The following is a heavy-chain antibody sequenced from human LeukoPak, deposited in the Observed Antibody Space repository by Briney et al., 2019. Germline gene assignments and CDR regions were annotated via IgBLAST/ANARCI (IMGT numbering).Heavy chain of an antibody. CDR2: SYASGST. V-gene: IGHV4-4*07. Sequence: SETLSLTCTVSGGSINSYYWTWIRQPAGKGLEGIGRSYASGSTNYNPSLKSRVTMSVDTSKSQLSLKLSSVTAADTAVYYCARGSSYNWNVFDYWGQGTLVTVSS. CDR3: ARGSSYNWNVFDY. D-gene: IGHD1-20*01. CDR1: GGSINSYY. J-gene: IGHJ4*02.